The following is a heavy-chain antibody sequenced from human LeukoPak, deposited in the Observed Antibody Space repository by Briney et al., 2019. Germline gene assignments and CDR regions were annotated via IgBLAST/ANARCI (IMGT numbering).Heavy chain of an antibody. D-gene: IGHD6-6*01. CDR1: GGSISSYY. Sequence: SETLSLTCTVSGGSISSYYWNWIRQPAGKGLEWIGRIYTSGSTNYNPSLKSRVTMSVDTSKNQFSLKLSSVTAADTAVYYCARDSPFYSSSSKLFDYWGQGTLVTVSS. CDR3: ARDSPFYSSSSKLFDY. J-gene: IGHJ4*02. V-gene: IGHV4-4*07. CDR2: IYTSGST.